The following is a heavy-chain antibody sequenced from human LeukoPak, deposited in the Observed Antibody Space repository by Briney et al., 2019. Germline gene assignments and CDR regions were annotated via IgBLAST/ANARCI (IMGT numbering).Heavy chain of an antibody. J-gene: IGHJ6*02. CDR3: ASQTYYYYSMDV. CDR2: IYYSGST. V-gene: IGHV4-39*01. CDR1: GGSISSSSYY. Sequence: SETLSLTCTVSGGSISSSSYYWGWIRQPPGKGLEWIGSIYYSGSTYYNPSLKSRVTISVDTSKNQFSLKLSSVTAADTAVYYCASQTYYYYSMDVWGQGTTVTVSS.